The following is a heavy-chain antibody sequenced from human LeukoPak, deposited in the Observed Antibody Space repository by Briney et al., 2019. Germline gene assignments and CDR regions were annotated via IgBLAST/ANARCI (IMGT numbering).Heavy chain of an antibody. CDR1: GGSFSGYY. V-gene: IGHV4-34*01. J-gene: IGHJ4*02. CDR2: INHSGST. Sequence: SETLSLTCAVYGGSFSGYYWSWTRQPPGKGLEWSGEINHSGSTNYNPALKSRVPISLDTSNNHFSLRLSSVTVADTAVYFCARVPSVHWGQGTLVTVSS. CDR3: ARVPSVH.